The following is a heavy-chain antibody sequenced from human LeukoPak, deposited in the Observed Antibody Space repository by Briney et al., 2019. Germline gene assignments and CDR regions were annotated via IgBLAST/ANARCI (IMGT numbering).Heavy chain of an antibody. CDR1: GFTFSSYE. J-gene: IGHJ4*02. D-gene: IGHD2/OR15-2a*01. V-gene: IGHV3-48*03. Sequence: PGGSLRLSCAASGFTFSSYEMNWVRQAPGKGLEWVSYISSSGSTIYYAGSVKGRFTISRDNAKNSLYLQMNSLRAEDTAVYYCARAVIATFDYWGQGTLVTVSS. CDR3: ARAVIATFDY. CDR2: ISSSGSTI.